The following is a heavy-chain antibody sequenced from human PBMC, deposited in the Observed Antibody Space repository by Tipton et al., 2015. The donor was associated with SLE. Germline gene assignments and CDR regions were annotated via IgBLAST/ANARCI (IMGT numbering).Heavy chain of an antibody. CDR1: GASISHYY. Sequence: TLSLTCSVSGASISHYYWSWIRQPPGRVLEWIGNIYHSGSTNYNPSLKSRVTMSVDMPNNQFSLKLTSVTAADTAVHYCARHDDDYGWGIYRPAAFDIWGRGTMVTVSS. CDR2: IYHSGST. V-gene: IGHV4-59*01. D-gene: IGHD3-16*02. J-gene: IGHJ3*02. CDR3: ARHDDDYGWGIYRPAAFDI.